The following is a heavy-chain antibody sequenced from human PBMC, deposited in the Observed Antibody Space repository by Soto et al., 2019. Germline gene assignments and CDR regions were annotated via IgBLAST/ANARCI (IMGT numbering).Heavy chain of an antibody. CDR2: IIPFFGPA. CDR3: ARREWNYEGIDY. D-gene: IGHD1-7*01. Sequence: QVQLVLSGAEVKKPGSSVKVSCKASGGTFSRYAISWVRQAPGQGLEWMGGIIPFFGPANYAQKFQGRVTITADESTSTAYMELSSLRSEDTAVYYCARREWNYEGIDYWGQGTLVTVSS. CDR1: GGTFSRYA. V-gene: IGHV1-69*12. J-gene: IGHJ4*02.